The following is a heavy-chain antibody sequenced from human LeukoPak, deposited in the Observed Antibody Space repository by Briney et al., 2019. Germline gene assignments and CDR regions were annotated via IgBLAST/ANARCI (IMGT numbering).Heavy chain of an antibody. CDR1: GDSFSTNSVA. CDR2: TYSRSKFYN. J-gene: IGHJ4*02. V-gene: IGHV6-1*01. Sequence: SQTLSLTCAVSGDSFSTNSVAWNWVRQSPWRGLEWLGSTYSRSKFYNDYAGCVKGRITINPDTSTNQFSLQLSSVTPEDTAVYYCARGRNSGFDYWGQGTLVTVSS. CDR3: ARGRNSGFDY. D-gene: IGHD6-19*01.